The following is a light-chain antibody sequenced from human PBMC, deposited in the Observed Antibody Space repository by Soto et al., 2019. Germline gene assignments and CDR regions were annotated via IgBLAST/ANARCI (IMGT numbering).Light chain of an antibody. V-gene: IGKV1-33*01. CDR1: QDISNY. CDR3: QQYDNLSIT. Sequence: DIQMTQSPSSLSASVGDRVTITCQASQDISNYLNWYQQKPGKAPKLLIYDASNLETGVPSRFSGSGSGTDVTFTISSLQPEDIATYYCQQYDNLSITFGQGTRLEIK. CDR2: DAS. J-gene: IGKJ5*01.